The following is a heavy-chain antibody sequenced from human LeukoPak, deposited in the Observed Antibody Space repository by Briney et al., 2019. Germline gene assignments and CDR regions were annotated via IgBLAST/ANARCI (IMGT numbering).Heavy chain of an antibody. CDR3: AKGVDFGVVIPGFDY. Sequence: GGTLRLSCAASGFTFSSYAMTWVRQAPGKGLEWVSTINNSGGSKYYAHSVKGRITISRDNSKNTLYLQMNSLRAEDTAVYYCAKGVDFGVVIPGFDYWGQGTLVTVSS. V-gene: IGHV3-23*01. D-gene: IGHD3-3*01. J-gene: IGHJ4*02. CDR2: INNSGGSK. CDR1: GFTFSSYA.